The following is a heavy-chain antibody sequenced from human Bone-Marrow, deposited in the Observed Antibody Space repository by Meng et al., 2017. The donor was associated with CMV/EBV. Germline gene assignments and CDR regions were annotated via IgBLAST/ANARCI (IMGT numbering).Heavy chain of an antibody. V-gene: IGHV4-31*03. D-gene: IGHD1-26*01. CDR3: ARVNSGSFDY. CDR1: GGSISSGGYY. CDR2: IYYSGST. Sequence: LTCTLSGGSISSGGYYWSWIRQHPGKGLEWIGYIYYSGSTYYNPSLKSRVTISVDTSKNQFSLKLSSVTAADTAVYYCARVNSGSFDYWGQGTLVTVSS. J-gene: IGHJ4*02.